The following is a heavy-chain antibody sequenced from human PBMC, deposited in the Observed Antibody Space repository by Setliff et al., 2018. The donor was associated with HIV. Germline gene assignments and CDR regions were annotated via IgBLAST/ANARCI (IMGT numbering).Heavy chain of an antibody. CDR3: ARDGSYYGRDLHYYYYGMDV. V-gene: IGHV1-8*01. D-gene: IGHD1-26*01. Sequence: ASVKVSCKASGYTFTSYDINWVRQATGQGLEWMGWMNPNSGNTGYAQKFQGRVTMTRNTSISTAYMELSSLRSEDTAVYYCARDGSYYGRDLHYYYYGMDVWDQGTTVTVSS. CDR1: GYTFTSYD. J-gene: IGHJ6*02. CDR2: MNPNSGNT.